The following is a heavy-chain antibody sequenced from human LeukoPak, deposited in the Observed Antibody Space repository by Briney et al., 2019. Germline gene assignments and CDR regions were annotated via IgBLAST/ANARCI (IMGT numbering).Heavy chain of an antibody. CDR2: IKKDGSET. CDR3: ARGRYSSTTYYFDS. V-gene: IGHV3-7*03. D-gene: IGHD6-13*01. J-gene: IGHJ4*02. CDR1: GFTFSSSW. Sequence: GGSLRLSCAASGFTFSSSWMSWVRQAPGKGLEWVANIKKDGSETYYVDSVKGRFTISRDNTKNSLYLQMNSLRAEDTAIYYCARGRYSSTTYYFDSWGQGTLVTVSS.